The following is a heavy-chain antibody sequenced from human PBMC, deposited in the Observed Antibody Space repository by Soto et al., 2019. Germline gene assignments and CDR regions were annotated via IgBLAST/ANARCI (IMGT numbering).Heavy chain of an antibody. D-gene: IGHD5-18*01. CDR1: GGTFSSYA. CDR3: AREGGRSYGQGYYFDY. V-gene: IGHV1-69*12. CDR2: IIPIFGTA. Sequence: QVQLVQSGAEVKKPGSSVKVSCKASGGTFSSYAISWVRQAPGQGLEWMGGIIPIFGTANYAQKFQGRVTITADESTSXASMELSSLRSENTAVYSCAREGGRSYGQGYYFDYWGQGTLVTVSS. J-gene: IGHJ4*02.